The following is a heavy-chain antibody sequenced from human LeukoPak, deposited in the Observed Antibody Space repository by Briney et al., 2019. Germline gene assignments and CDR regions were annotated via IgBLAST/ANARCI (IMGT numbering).Heavy chain of an antibody. V-gene: IGHV3-23*01. J-gene: IGHJ6*02. CDR2: ISGSGGST. D-gene: IGHD4-17*01. Sequence: GGSLRLSCAASGFTFSNSAMSWVRQAPGKGLEWVSAISGSGGSTYYADSVKGRFTISRDNSKNTLYLQMNSLRAEDTAVYYCAKDQAYGDYPNYYYGMDVWGQGTTVTVSS. CDR1: GFTFSNSA. CDR3: AKDQAYGDYPNYYYGMDV.